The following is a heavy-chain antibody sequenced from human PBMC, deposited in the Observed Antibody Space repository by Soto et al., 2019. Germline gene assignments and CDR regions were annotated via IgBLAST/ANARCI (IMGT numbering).Heavy chain of an antibody. CDR3: ARDTAAIGQFDP. J-gene: IGHJ5*02. D-gene: IGHD5-18*01. V-gene: IGHV4-31*03. CDR2: IYYSGIT. Sequence: SETLSLTCTVSGGSISSDGYYWSWIRQHPGKGLEWIGYIYYSGITYYNPSLKSRATISVDTSKNQFSLKLSFVTAADTAVYYCARDTAAIGQFDPWGQGTLVTVSS. CDR1: GGSISSDGYY.